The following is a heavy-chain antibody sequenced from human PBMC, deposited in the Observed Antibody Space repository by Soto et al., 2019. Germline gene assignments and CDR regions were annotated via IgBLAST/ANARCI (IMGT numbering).Heavy chain of an antibody. D-gene: IGHD6-6*01. CDR3: ARERTSQGGLAV. V-gene: IGHV3-74*01. CDR1: GFIFSHDW. J-gene: IGHJ6*02. Sequence: GGSLRLCCAASGFIFSHDWMNWVRQGPGKGLEWIARIISGGSRVTYADSVEGRFTITRDNAKNMLFLEMHSLTVEDTAVYYCARERTSQGGLAVWGQGTTVTVSS. CDR2: IISGGSRV.